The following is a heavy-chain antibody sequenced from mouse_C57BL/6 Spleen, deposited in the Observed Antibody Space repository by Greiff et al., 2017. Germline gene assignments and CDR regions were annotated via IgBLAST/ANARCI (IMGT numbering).Heavy chain of an antibody. Sequence: VQLLESGADLLKPGASVSLSCKATAFTFTGYWIEWVNQRPGHGLEWIGDILPGRGCTKYNEKFKGKATSTADTSSNTAYMQLSSLTTEDSAMYYCARRDYGSSLYNAIDYRGQGTSVTVSS. CDR1: AFTFTGYW. J-gene: IGHJ4*01. CDR2: ILPGRGCT. CDR3: ARRDYGSSLYNAIDY. D-gene: IGHD1-1*01. V-gene: IGHV1-9*01.